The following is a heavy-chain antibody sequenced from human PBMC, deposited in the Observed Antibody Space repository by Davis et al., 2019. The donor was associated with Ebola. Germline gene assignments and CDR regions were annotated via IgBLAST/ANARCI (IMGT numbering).Heavy chain of an antibody. J-gene: IGHJ3*02. D-gene: IGHD5-24*01. Sequence: ASVKVSCKASGYTFTGYYMYWVRHAPGQGLEWMGWINPNSGGSSSTLQFQGRVTMTSDTSISTAYMNLGSLTSDDTAVYYCATQMGRIAPRPAFNIWGQGTLVSVSS. CDR3: ATQMGRIAPRPAFNI. CDR1: GYTFTGYY. V-gene: IGHV1-2*02. CDR2: INPNSGGS.